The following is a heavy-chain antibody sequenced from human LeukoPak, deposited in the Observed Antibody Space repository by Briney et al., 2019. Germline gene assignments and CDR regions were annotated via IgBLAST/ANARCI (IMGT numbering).Heavy chain of an antibody. CDR3: AREYCGGDCYEGGNYYMDV. J-gene: IGHJ6*03. CDR1: GFTFSSYG. CDR2: ISYDGTNK. Sequence: GGSLRLSCAASGFTFSSYGMHWVRQAPGKGLEWVAVISYDGTNKYYADSVKGRFTISRDNSKNTLYLQMNSLRAEDTAVYYCAREYCGGDCYEGGNYYMDVWGKGTTVTISS. V-gene: IGHV3-30*03. D-gene: IGHD2-21*02.